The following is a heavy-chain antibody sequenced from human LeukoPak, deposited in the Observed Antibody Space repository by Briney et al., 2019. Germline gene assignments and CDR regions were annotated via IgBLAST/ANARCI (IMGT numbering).Heavy chain of an antibody. CDR2: ICYSGST. Sequence: SETLSLTCTVSGGSISSGGYYWSWIRQHPGKGLEWIGYICYSGSTYYNPSLKSRVTISVDTSKNQFSLKLSSVTAADTAVYYCARIVAGYDILTGYYPYYFDYWGQGTLVTVSS. V-gene: IGHV4-31*03. J-gene: IGHJ4*02. D-gene: IGHD3-9*01. CDR3: ARIVAGYDILTGYYPYYFDY. CDR1: GGSISSGGYY.